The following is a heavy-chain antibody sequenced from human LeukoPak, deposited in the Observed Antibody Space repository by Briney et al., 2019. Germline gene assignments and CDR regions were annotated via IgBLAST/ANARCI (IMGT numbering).Heavy chain of an antibody. CDR3: ARGPYGSGSYAFNI. CDR1: GGSISSYY. D-gene: IGHD3-10*01. CDR2: IYSGGNT. V-gene: IGHV4-4*07. J-gene: IGHJ3*02. Sequence: PSETLSLTCTVSGGSISSYYWSRIRQPAGKGLEWIGRIYSGGNTNYNPSLKTRVTMSVDTSKNQFSLKLTSVTAADTAVYYCARGPYGSGSYAFNIWGQGTMVTVSS.